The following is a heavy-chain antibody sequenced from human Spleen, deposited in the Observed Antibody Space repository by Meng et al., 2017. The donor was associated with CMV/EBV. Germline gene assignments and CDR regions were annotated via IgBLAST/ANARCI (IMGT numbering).Heavy chain of an antibody. Sequence: GGSLRLSCAASGFTFSSYSMNWVRQAPGKGLEWVSSISSSSSYIYYADSVKGRFTISRDNAKNSLYLQMNSLRAEDTAVYYCARDLSDYDFWSGYYRLVAEVYYYYGMDVWGQGTTVTVSS. CDR3: ARDLSDYDFWSGYYRLVAEVYYYYGMDV. J-gene: IGHJ6*02. CDR1: GFTFSSYS. V-gene: IGHV3-21*01. CDR2: ISSSSSYI. D-gene: IGHD3-3*01.